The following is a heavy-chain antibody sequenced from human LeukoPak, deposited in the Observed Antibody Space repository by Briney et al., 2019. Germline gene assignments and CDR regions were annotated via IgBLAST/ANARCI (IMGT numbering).Heavy chain of an antibody. V-gene: IGHV1-69*13. CDR2: IIPIFGTA. CDR1: GGTFISYA. D-gene: IGHD4/OR15-4a*01. J-gene: IGHJ4*02. CDR3: ARAQDPYGGPYYFDY. Sequence: ASVKVSCKASGGTFISYAISWVRQAPGQGLEWMGGIIPIFGTANYAQKFQGRVTITADESTSTAYMELSSLRSEDTAVYYCARAQDPYGGPYYFDYWGQGTLVTVSS.